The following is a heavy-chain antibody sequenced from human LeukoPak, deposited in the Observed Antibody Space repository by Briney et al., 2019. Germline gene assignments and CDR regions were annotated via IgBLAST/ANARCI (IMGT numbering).Heavy chain of an antibody. Sequence: ASVKVSCKASGYTFTSYGISWVRQAPGQGLEWMGWISAYNGNTKYSQKFQGRVTITRDTSASTAYMELSSLRSEDTAVYYCARAGGYYDSSGYFHWGQGTLVTVSS. V-gene: IGHV1-18*01. CDR2: ISAYNGNT. CDR1: GYTFTSYG. J-gene: IGHJ4*02. D-gene: IGHD3-22*01. CDR3: ARAGGYYDSSGYFH.